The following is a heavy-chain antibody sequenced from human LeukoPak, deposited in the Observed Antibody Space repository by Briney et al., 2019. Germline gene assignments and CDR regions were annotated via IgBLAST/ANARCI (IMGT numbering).Heavy chain of an antibody. CDR3: ARENSGIAATDIIDY. D-gene: IGHD6-13*01. V-gene: IGHV1-46*01. CDR2: INPSGGST. CDR1: GYTFTSYY. J-gene: IGHJ4*02. Sequence: ASVKVSCKATGYTFTSYYMHWVRQAPGQGLEWMGIINPSGGSTSYAQKFQGRVTMTRDTSTSTVYMELSSLRSEDTAVYYCARENSGIAATDIIDYWGQGTLVTVSS.